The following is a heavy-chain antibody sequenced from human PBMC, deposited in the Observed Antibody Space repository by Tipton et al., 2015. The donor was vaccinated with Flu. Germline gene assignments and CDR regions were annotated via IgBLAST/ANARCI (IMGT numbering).Heavy chain of an antibody. J-gene: IGHJ4*02. Sequence: GLVKPSETLSLICAVSDYSISSGYYWGWIRQPPGKGLEWTGCISHSGRTYYNPSLKSRVTISLDTFKNQFSLRLTSVTAADTAVYYCATTTYYYGSGSHDYWGQGTLVTVSS. CDR3: ATTTYYYGSGSHDY. CDR1: DYSISSGYY. CDR2: ISHSGRT. D-gene: IGHD3-10*01. V-gene: IGHV4-38-2*01.